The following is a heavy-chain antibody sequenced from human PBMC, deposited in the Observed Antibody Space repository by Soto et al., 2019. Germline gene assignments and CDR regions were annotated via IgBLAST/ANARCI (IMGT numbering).Heavy chain of an antibody. Sequence: GGSLRLSCAASGFTFSSYAMHWVRQAPGKGLEYVSAISSNGGSTYYANSVKGRFTISRDNSKNTLYLQMNSLRAEDTAVYYCAKDQAEDTAMERTFGYYYYGMDVWGQGTTVTVSS. CDR1: GFTFSSYA. D-gene: IGHD5-18*01. J-gene: IGHJ6*02. CDR2: ISSNGGST. V-gene: IGHV3-64*01. CDR3: AKDQAEDTAMERTFGYYYYGMDV.